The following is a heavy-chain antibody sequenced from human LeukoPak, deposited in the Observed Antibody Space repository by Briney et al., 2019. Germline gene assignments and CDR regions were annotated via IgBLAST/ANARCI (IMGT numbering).Heavy chain of an antibody. V-gene: IGHV3-23*01. Sequence: GGSLRLSCAASGFTFSRYAMSWARQAPGKGLEWVSGISGSGDTTYYADPVKGRFTISRDNSKNTLYLQMNSLRAEDTAVYYCSRALYKYDSSGYYYKDYWGQGTLVTVSS. CDR3: SRALYKYDSSGYYYKDY. D-gene: IGHD3-22*01. CDR2: ISGSGDTT. J-gene: IGHJ4*02. CDR1: GFTFSRYA.